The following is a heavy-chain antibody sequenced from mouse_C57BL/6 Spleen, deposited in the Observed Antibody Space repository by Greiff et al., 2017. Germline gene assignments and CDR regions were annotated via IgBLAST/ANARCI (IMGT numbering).Heavy chain of an antibody. D-gene: IGHD1-1*01. J-gene: IGHJ1*03. CDR2: INPSTGGT. Sequence: VQLQQPGPELVKPGASVKISCKASGYSFTGYYMNWVKQSPEKSLEWIGEINPSTGGTTYNQKFKAKATLTVDKSSSTAYMQLKSLTSEDSAVYCCARRDGKRNESFDVWGTGTTVTVAS. V-gene: IGHV1-42*01. CDR1: GYSFTGYY. CDR3: ARRDGKRNESFDV.